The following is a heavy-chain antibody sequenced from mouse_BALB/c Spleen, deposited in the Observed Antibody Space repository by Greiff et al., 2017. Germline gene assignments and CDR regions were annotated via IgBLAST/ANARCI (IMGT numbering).Heavy chain of an antibody. CDR3: ARGYYGSSYGY. J-gene: IGHJ2*01. CDR2: ISSGGST. D-gene: IGHD1-1*01. CDR1: GFTFSSYA. V-gene: IGHV5-6-5*01. Sequence: EVMLVESGGGLVKPGGSLKLSCAASGFTFSSYAMSWVRQTPEKRLEWVASISSGGSTYYPDSVKGRFTISRDNARNILYLQMSSLRSEDTAMYYCARGYYGSSYGYWGQGTTLTVSS.